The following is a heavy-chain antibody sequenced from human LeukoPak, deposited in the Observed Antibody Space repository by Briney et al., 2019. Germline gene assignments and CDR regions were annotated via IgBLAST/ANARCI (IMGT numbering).Heavy chain of an antibody. J-gene: IGHJ4*02. D-gene: IGHD3-3*01. V-gene: IGHV3-48*01. CDR2: ISSSSTTI. Sequence: GGSLRLSCAASGFTFSSYTMNWVRQAPGKGLEWVSYISSSSTTIYYADSVKGRFTISRDNAKNSLYLQMSSLRAEDTAVYYCATSSRQNRDLAFYYWGQGTLVTVSS. CDR3: ATSSRQNRDLAFYY. CDR1: GFTFSSYT.